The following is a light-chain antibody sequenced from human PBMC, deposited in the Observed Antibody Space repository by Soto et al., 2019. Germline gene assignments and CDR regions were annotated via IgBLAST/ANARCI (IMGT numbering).Light chain of an antibody. J-gene: IGKJ1*01. CDR1: QSVSSN. CDR3: QQYNNWPRT. Sequence: EIVMTQSPATLSVSPGERATLSCRASQSVSSNLAWYQQKPDRAPRLLIYGASTRATGIPARFSGSGSGTEFTLTISSLQSEDFAVYYCQQYNNWPRTFGQGTKVEIK. V-gene: IGKV3-15*01. CDR2: GAS.